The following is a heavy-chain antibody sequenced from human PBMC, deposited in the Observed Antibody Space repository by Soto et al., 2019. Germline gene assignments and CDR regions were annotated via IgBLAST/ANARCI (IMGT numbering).Heavy chain of an antibody. CDR1: GGSISSSNW. V-gene: IGHV4-4*02. CDR3: ARGPYYYDSSGQFQH. CDR2: IYHSGST. J-gene: IGHJ1*01. Sequence: QVQLQESGPGLVKPSGTLSLTCAVSGGSISSSNWWSWVRQPPGKGLEWIGEIYHSGSTNYNPSLKSRATISVDKSKNQFSLKLSSVTAADTAVYYCARGPYYYDSSGQFQHWGQGTLVTVSS. D-gene: IGHD3-22*01.